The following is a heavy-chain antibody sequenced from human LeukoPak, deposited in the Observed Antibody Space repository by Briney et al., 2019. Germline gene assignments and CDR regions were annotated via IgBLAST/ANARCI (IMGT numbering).Heavy chain of an antibody. D-gene: IGHD5-24*01. J-gene: IGHJ4*02. Sequence: ASVKVSCKASGGTFSSYAISWVRQAPGQGLEWMGGIIPIFGTANYAQKFQGRVTITADESTSTGYMELSSLRSEDMAVYYCARDSELEMATNIGYYWGQGTLVTVSS. V-gene: IGHV1-69*13. CDR3: ARDSELEMATNIGYY. CDR1: GGTFSSYA. CDR2: IIPIFGTA.